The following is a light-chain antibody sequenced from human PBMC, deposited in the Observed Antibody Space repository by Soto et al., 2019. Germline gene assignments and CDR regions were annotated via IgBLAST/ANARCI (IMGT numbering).Light chain of an antibody. V-gene: IGKV1-5*03. CDR3: EAHCSDAGT. CDR2: KAS. J-gene: IGKJ1*01. Sequence: VSSACRASQSISSWLAWYQQKPGKAPKLLIYKASSLESGVPSRFSGSGSGTEFALTMRCLHSGDSAPYNYEAHCSDAGTLAQGTKVDIK. CDR1: QSISSW.